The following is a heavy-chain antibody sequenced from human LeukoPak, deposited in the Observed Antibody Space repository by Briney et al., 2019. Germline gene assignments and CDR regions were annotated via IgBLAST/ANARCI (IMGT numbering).Heavy chain of an antibody. Sequence: SETLSLTCTVPGGSISSGGYYWSWIRQHPGKGLEWIGYIYYSGSTYYNPSLKSRVTISVDTSKNQFSLKLSSVTAADTAVYYCAREGGYYDSSGYYYRGQGTLVTVSS. J-gene: IGHJ4*02. CDR3: AREGGYYDSSGYYY. V-gene: IGHV4-31*03. CDR2: IYYSGST. CDR1: GGSISSGGYY. D-gene: IGHD3-22*01.